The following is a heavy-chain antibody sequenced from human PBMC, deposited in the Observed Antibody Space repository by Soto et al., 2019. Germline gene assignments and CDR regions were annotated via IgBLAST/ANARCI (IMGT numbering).Heavy chain of an antibody. J-gene: IGHJ4*02. CDR1: GFSLNTRGVG. CDR2: IYWDDDK. CDR3: AHRQTYCGGDCYSGFDY. Sequence: QITLKESGPTLVKPTQTLTLTCTFSGFSLNTRGVGVGWIRQPPGKALEWLALIYWDDDKRYSPSLKSRLTITNDTSKNQVVLTMTNMDPVDTATYYCAHRQTYCGGDCYSGFDYWGQGTLVTVSS. D-gene: IGHD2-21*02. V-gene: IGHV2-5*02.